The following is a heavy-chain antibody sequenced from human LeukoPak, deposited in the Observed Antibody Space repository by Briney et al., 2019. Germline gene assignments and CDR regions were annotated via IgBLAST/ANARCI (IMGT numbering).Heavy chain of an antibody. J-gene: IGHJ5*02. CDR2: INWNGGST. CDR3: ARQGGKEWFDH. V-gene: IGHV3-20*04. Sequence: GGSLRLSCAASGFTFDDYGMSWVRQAPGKGLELVSGINWNGGSTGYADSVKGRFTISRDNAKNSLYLQMNSLRAEDTALYYCARQGGKEWFDHWGQGTLVTVSS. D-gene: IGHD1-26*01. CDR1: GFTFDDYG.